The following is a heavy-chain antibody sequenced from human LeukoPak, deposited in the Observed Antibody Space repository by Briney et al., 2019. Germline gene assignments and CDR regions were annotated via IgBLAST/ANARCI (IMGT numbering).Heavy chain of an antibody. V-gene: IGHV4-59*01. D-gene: IGHD3-22*01. Sequence: SETLSLTCTVSGGSINGYYWSWIRQPPEKGPEWIGYIYYRGSTNYNPSLKSRVTISVDTSKNQFSLKLSSVTAADTAVYYCARADYDTSAYYYTFDYWGQGTLVSVSA. J-gene: IGHJ4*02. CDR3: ARADYDTSAYYYTFDY. CDR1: GGSINGYY. CDR2: IYYRGST.